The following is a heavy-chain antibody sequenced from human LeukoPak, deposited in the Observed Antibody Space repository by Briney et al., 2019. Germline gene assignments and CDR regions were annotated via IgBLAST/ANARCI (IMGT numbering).Heavy chain of an antibody. J-gene: IGHJ3*02. CDR3: ARDGDFWSAQGAFDI. V-gene: IGHV3-7*01. CDR2: IKQDGSAK. D-gene: IGHD3-3*01. CDR1: GFTFSSYW. Sequence: GGSLRLSCAASGFTFSSYWMSWVGLAPGKGLEWVANIKQDGSAKFYVESVKGRFTISRDNAKKSLYLQMNSLRAEDTAVYYCARDGDFWSAQGAFDIWGQGTMVTVSS.